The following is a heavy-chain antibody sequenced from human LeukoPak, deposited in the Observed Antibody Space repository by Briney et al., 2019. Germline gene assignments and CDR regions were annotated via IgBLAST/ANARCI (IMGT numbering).Heavy chain of an antibody. J-gene: IGHJ4*02. CDR1: GGSISSYY. Sequence: SETLSLTCTVSGGSISSYYWSWIRQPPGKGLEWIGYIYYSGNTNYNPSLKSRVTISVDTSKNQFSLKLSSVTAADTAVYYCARPGGYYDSSGYYYGFDYWGQGTLVTVSS. CDR2: IYYSGNT. D-gene: IGHD3-22*01. CDR3: ARPGGYYDSSGYYYGFDY. V-gene: IGHV4-59*12.